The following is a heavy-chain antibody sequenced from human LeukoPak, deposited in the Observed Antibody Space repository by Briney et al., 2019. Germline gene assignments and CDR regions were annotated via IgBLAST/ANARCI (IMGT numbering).Heavy chain of an antibody. CDR3: ARRYCSGGHCYAGGWFDP. CDR1: GYSFTSYW. CDR2: IYPGDSDT. Sequence: GESLKISCKGSGYSFTSYWIAWVRQMPGKGLEWMGIIYPGDSDTRYSPSFQGQVTISADKSITTAYLQWSSLKASDTAMYYCARRYCSGGHCYAGGWFDPWGQGTLVTASS. V-gene: IGHV5-51*01. D-gene: IGHD2-15*01. J-gene: IGHJ5*02.